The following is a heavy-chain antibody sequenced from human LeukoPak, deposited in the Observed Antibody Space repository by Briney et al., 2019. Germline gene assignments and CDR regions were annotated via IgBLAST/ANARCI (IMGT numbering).Heavy chain of an antibody. CDR3: ARQGIVVVVAARRRPNWFDP. CDR1: GGSTSSSDYY. J-gene: IGHJ5*02. CDR2: IRYSGNT. V-gene: IGHV4-39*01. D-gene: IGHD2-15*01. Sequence: SETLSLTCTVSGGSTSSSDYYWGWIRQPPDEGLEWIASIRYSGNTYYNPSLKSRVTISVDTSKNQFSLKLNSVTAADTAVYYCARQGIVVVVAARRRPNWFDPWGQGTLVTVSS.